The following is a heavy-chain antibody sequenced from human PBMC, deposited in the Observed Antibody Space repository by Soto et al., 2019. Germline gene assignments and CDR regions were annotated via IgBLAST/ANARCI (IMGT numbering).Heavy chain of an antibody. CDR1: GGSISSYY. CDR2: IYYSGST. CDR3: ARVFGSGWSRAFFDY. D-gene: IGHD6-13*01. Sequence: SETLSLTCTVSGGSISSYYWSWIRQPPGKGLEWIGYIYYSGSTNYNPSLKSRVTMSVDTSKNQFSLKLSSVTAADTAVYYCARVFGSGWSRAFFDYWGQGTLVTVSS. V-gene: IGHV4-59*01. J-gene: IGHJ4*02.